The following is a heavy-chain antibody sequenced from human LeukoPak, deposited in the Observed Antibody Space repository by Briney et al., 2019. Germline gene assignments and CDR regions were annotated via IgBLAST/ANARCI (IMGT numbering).Heavy chain of an antibody. V-gene: IGHV1-18*01. Sequence: ASVKVSCKASGYTFTSYGISWVRQAPGQGLEWMGWISAYNGNTNCAQKLQGRVTMATDTSTSTAYMELRSLRSDDTAVYYCARTVVTAFFDAFDIWGQGTMVTVSS. D-gene: IGHD2-21*02. J-gene: IGHJ3*02. CDR2: ISAYNGNT. CDR3: ARTVVTAFFDAFDI. CDR1: GYTFTSYG.